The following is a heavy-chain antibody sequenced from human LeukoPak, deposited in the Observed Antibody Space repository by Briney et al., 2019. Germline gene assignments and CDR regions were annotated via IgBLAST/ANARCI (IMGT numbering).Heavy chain of an antibody. CDR2: IFSDGSNA. V-gene: IGHV3-33*01. CDR3: ARDADTSGHFSFFDL. J-gene: IGHJ4*02. D-gene: IGHD3-22*01. Sequence: GGSLRLSCAASGFTFSYYGMHRVRQVPGKGLAWVVGIFSDGSNAYYADSVKGQFSVSRDNSKSMLYLQMNSLRAEDTAIYYCARDADTSGHFSFFDLWGQGTLVTVSS. CDR1: GFTFSYYG.